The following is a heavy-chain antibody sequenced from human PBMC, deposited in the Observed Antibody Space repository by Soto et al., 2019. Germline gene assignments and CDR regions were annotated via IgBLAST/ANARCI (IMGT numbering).Heavy chain of an antibody. V-gene: IGHV3-11*01. CDR3: ARAGVWDVVVITGLGDALDI. D-gene: IGHD3-22*01. J-gene: IGHJ3*02. Sequence: PGGSLRLSCAASGFTFSDYYMSWIRQAPGKGLEWVSYISSSGSTIYYADSVKGRFTISRDNAKNSLYLQMNSLRAEDTAVYYCARAGVWDVVVITGLGDALDIWGQGTMVTVSS. CDR1: GFTFSDYY. CDR2: ISSSGSTI.